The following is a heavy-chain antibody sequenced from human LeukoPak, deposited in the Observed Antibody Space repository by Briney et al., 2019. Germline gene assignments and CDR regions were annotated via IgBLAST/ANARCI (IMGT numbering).Heavy chain of an antibody. D-gene: IGHD6-13*01. CDR2: IRYDGSNK. J-gene: IGHJ6*03. V-gene: IGHV3-30*02. CDR3: AKDCSKGSSWYQGYYYYMDV. Sequence: GGSLRLSCAASGFTFSSYGMHWVRQAPGKGLEWVAFIRYDGSNKYYADSVKGRFTISRDNSKNTLYLQMNSLRAEDTAVYYCAKDCSKGSSWYQGYYYYMDVWGKGTTVTVSS. CDR1: GFTFSSYG.